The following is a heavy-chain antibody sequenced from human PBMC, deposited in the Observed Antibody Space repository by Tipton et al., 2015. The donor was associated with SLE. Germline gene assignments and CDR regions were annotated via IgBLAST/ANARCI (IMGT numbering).Heavy chain of an antibody. D-gene: IGHD5-12*01. CDR1: GVSISSGYY. CDR2: IYHSGST. CDR3: ARHNSGSVVWFDP. Sequence: TLSLTCTVSGVSISSGYYWGWIRQPPGKGLQWIGSIYHSGSTYYNPSLKSRVTISVDTSKNQFSLKLSSVTAADTAVYYCARHNSGSVVWFDPWGQGTLVTVSS. V-gene: IGHV4-38-2*02. J-gene: IGHJ5*02.